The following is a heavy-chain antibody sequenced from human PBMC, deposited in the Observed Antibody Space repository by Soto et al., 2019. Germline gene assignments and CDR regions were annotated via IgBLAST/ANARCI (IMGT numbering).Heavy chain of an antibody. CDR1: GGSISSSSYY. J-gene: IGHJ4*02. CDR2: IYYSGST. Sequence: SETLSLTCTVSGGSISSSSYYWGWIRQPPGKGLEWIGSIYYSGSTYYNPSLKSRVTISVDTSKNQFFLKLSSVTAADTAVYYGARGRIQLWYPFDYWGQGTLVTVSS. CDR3: ARGRIQLWYPFDY. D-gene: IGHD5-18*01. V-gene: IGHV4-39*01.